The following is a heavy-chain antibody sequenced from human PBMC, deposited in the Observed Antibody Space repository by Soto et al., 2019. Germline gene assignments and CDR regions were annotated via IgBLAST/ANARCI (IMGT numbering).Heavy chain of an antibody. J-gene: IGHJ5*02. Sequence: PGKLSLTCAVSGYSISSGYYWGWIRQPPGKGLEWIGSIYHSGSTYYNPSLKSRVTISVDTSTNQFSLKLSSVTAADTAVYHCARQEKDIVVVPAPILTPSCFDPWGQGTLV. V-gene: IGHV4-38-2*01. D-gene: IGHD2-2*02. CDR2: IYHSGST. CDR1: GYSISSGYY. CDR3: ARQEKDIVVVPAPILTPSCFDP.